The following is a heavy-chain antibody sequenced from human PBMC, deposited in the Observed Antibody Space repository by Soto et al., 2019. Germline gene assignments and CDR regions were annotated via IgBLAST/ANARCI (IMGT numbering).Heavy chain of an antibody. CDR2: IYYSGST. V-gene: IGHV4-28*01. J-gene: IGHJ3*02. CDR1: GYSISSSNW. CDR3: ARISYGDSGGGAFDI. Sequence: QVQLQESGPGLVKPSDTLSLTCAVSGYSISSSNWWGWIRQPPGKGLEWIGYIYYSGSTYYNPSLKSRVTMSVDTSKNQFSLKLSSVTAVDTAVYYCARISYGDSGGGAFDIWGQGTMVTVSS. D-gene: IGHD4-17*01.